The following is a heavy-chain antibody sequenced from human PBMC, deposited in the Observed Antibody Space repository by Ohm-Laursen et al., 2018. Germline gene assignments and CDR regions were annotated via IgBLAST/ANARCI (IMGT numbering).Heavy chain of an antibody. V-gene: IGHV4-59*01. J-gene: IGHJ5*02. CDR1: DGSIDNYH. CDR2: ITYRGST. Sequence: GTLSLTCDVSDGSIDNYHWTWIRQAPGKTMEWIGSITYRGSTYYNPSLKSRVTVSIHTSRNQFSLKLTSVTAADTAVYYCARQEGYCSSTSCYEVWFDPWGQGTLVTVSP. D-gene: IGHD2-2*01. CDR3: ARQEGYCSSTSCYEVWFDP.